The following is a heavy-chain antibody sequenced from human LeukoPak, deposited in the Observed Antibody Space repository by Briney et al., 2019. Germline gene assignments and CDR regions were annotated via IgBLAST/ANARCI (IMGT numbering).Heavy chain of an antibody. D-gene: IGHD7-27*01. J-gene: IGHJ5*02. CDR2: IYYSGST. Sequence: SETLSLTCTVSGGSVSSGSYYWSWIRQPPGKGLEWIGYIYYSGSTNYNPSLKSRVTISVDTSKNQFSLKLSSVTAADTAVYYCARDLGWFDPWGQGTLVTVSS. CDR3: ARDLGWFDP. V-gene: IGHV4-61*01. CDR1: GGSVSSGSYY.